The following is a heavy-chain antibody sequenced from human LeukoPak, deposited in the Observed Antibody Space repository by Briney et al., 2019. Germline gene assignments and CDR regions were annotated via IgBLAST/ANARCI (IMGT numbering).Heavy chain of an antibody. CDR3: ARVVGAAAGTRWDYYYYGMDV. CDR2: IIPIFGTA. CDR1: GGTFSSYA. V-gene: IGHV1-69*13. Sequence: SVNFTFRAAGGTFSSYAISWVRQAPGQGLEWMGGIIPIFGTANYAQKFQGRVTITADESTSTAYMELSSLRSEDTAVYYCARVVGAAAGTRWDYYYYGMDVWGHRDTFTVSS. J-gene: IGHJ6*02. D-gene: IGHD6-13*01.